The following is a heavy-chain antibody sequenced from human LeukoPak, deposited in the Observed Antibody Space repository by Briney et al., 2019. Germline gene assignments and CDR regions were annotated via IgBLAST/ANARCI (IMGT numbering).Heavy chain of an antibody. CDR3: AKDGETYCGGDCYSYYFDY. V-gene: IGHV3-23*01. J-gene: IGHJ4*02. CDR1: GFTFNTYA. Sequence: GGSLRLSCAASGFTFNTYAMSWVRQAPGKGLEWVSSSSGSGANTYNADSMRGRFTISRDNSKNTLYLHMNSLRAEDTAVYYCAKDGETYCGGDCYSYYFDYWGQGTLDTVSS. CDR2: SSGSGANT. D-gene: IGHD2-21*02.